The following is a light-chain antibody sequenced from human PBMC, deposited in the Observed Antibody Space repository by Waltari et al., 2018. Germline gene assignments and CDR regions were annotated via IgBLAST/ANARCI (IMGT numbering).Light chain of an antibody. V-gene: IGKV3-20*01. CDR1: QRISNIY. CDR2: GAS. Sequence: EIVLTQSPGTLSLSPGERATLPCRANQRISNIYLAWYQQKSGQAPGLLIYGASYRATGIPDRFSGSGSGTDFTLTIDRVEPEDVAVYYCQHCGGSPPYTFGQGTKVEI. CDR3: QHCGGSPPYT. J-gene: IGKJ2*01.